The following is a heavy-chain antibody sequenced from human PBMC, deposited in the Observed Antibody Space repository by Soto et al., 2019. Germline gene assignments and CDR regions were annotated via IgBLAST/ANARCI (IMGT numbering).Heavy chain of an antibody. CDR1: GFTFSSYA. D-gene: IGHD4-4*01. V-gene: IGHV3-23*01. J-gene: IGHJ6*03. Sequence: GGSLRLSCAASGFTFSSYAMSWVRQAPGKGLEWVSAISGSGGSTYYADSVKGRFTISRDNSKNTPYLQMNSLIAEDTAVYYCAACHTNYEEYYYYYMDVWGKGTTVTVSS. CDR2: ISGSGGST. CDR3: AACHTNYEEYYYYYMDV.